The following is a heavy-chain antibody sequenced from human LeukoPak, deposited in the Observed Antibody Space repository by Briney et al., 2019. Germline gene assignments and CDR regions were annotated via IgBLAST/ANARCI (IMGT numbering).Heavy chain of an antibody. CDR2: IIPIFGTA. V-gene: IGHV1-69*05. D-gene: IGHD6-13*01. Sequence: SVKVSCKASGGTFSSYAISWVRQAPGQGLEWMGGIIPIFGTANYAQKFQGRVTITTDESTSTAYMELSSLRSEDTAVYYCARDGLGIAAAGTGGYFDYWGQGTLVTVSS. CDR1: GGTFSSYA. J-gene: IGHJ4*02. CDR3: ARDGLGIAAAGTGGYFDY.